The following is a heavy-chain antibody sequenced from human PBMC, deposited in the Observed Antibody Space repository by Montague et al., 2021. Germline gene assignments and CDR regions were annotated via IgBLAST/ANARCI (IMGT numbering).Heavy chain of an antibody. CDR2: MFCGGAT. CDR1: SGSIFHAH. CDR3: AKQDYFVSGTSYKGFDP. J-gene: IGHJ5*02. V-gene: IGHV4-59*08. Sequence: SETLSLTCTVSSGSIFHAHWSWVRQPPGKGLEWFGSMFCGGATSNNPSLKSRVTMSIDTSTNQFSLKLSFVTAADTAVYYCAKQDYFVSGTSYKGFDPWGQGILVTVSS. D-gene: IGHD3-10*01.